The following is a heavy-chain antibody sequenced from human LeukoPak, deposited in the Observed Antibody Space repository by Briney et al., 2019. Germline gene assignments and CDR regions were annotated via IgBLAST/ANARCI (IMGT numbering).Heavy chain of an antibody. D-gene: IGHD6-13*01. CDR2: IKQDGSEK. J-gene: IGHJ4*02. CDR3: ARFGFRRSSWYYLDY. CDR1: GFTFSSYW. Sequence: GGSLRLSCAAPGFTFSSYWMSWVRQAPGKGLEWVANIKQDGSEKYYVDSVKGRFTISRDNAKNSLYLQMNSLRAEDTAVYYCARFGFRRSSWYYLDYWGQGTLVTVSS. V-gene: IGHV3-7*01.